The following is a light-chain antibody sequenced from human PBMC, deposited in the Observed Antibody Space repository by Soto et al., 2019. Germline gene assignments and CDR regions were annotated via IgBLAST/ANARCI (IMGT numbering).Light chain of an antibody. J-gene: IGLJ3*02. Sequence: QSALTQPASVSGSPGQSITISCTGTSSDVGGYNYVSWYQQYPGKAPKRMIYEVSNRPSGVSNRFSGSKSGNTASLTISGLQAEDEADYYGSSFTSTHTGVFGGGTKLTV. V-gene: IGLV2-14*01. CDR2: EVS. CDR3: SSFTSTHTGV. CDR1: SSDVGGYNY.